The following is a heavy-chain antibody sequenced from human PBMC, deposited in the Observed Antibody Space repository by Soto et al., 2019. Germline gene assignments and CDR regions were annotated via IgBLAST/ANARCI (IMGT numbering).Heavy chain of an antibody. D-gene: IGHD5-18*01. CDR3: ARRRVDRYGFTDYGMDV. V-gene: IGHV5-51*01. J-gene: IGHJ6*02. CDR1: GYSFTSYW. Sequence: GESLKISCKGSGYSFTSYWIGWVRQMPGKGLEWMGIIYPGDSDTRYSPSFQGQVTISADKSISTAYLQWSSLKASDTAMYYCARRRVDRYGFTDYGMDVWGQGTTVTVSS. CDR2: IYPGDSDT.